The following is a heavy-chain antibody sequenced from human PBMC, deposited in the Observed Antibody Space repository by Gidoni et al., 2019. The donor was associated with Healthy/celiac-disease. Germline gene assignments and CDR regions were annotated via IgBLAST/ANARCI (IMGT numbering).Heavy chain of an antibody. J-gene: IGHJ4*02. D-gene: IGHD2-15*01. CDR1: GVSISSYF. CDR2: IYSSGST. Sequence: QLQESGPGLVKPSETLSLTFPVSGVSISSYFWSWIRQPPGKGLEWIGYIYSSGSTSYNPPLKSRVTISVDTSKNQFSLKLSSVTAADTAVYYCARAFEGSGYCSGGSCPLGYWGQGTLVTVSS. CDR3: ARAFEGSGYCSGGSCPLGY. V-gene: IGHV4-59*01.